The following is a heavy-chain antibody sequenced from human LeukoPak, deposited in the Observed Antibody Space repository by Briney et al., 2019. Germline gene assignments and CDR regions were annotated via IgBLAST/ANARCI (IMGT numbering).Heavy chain of an antibody. V-gene: IGHV4-34*01. D-gene: IGHD2-15*01. CDR3: ETSSSATIDYFYDYIDV. J-gene: IGHJ6*03. Sequence: SETLSLTCSVNGGSLSGYYWSWIRQPPGKGLEWIGEINHSGNTNYNPSLKSRATISGDTSKNQISLKLSSVTAADTAVYYCETSSSATIDYFYDYIDVWGKGTTVTVSS. CDR2: INHSGNT. CDR1: GGSLSGYY.